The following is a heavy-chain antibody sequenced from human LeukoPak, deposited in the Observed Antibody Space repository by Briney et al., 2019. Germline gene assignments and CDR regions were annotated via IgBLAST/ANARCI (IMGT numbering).Heavy chain of an antibody. CDR3: ARAGYYGSGSGRRKWGNYYYMDV. Sequence: KPSETLSLTCAVYGGSFSGYYWSWIRQPPGKGLEWIGEINHSGSTNYNPSLKSRVTISVDTSKNQFSLKLSSVTAADTAVYYCARAGYYGSGSGRRKWGNYYYMDVWGKGTTVTVSS. CDR1: GGSFSGYY. V-gene: IGHV4-34*01. CDR2: INHSGST. J-gene: IGHJ6*03. D-gene: IGHD3-10*01.